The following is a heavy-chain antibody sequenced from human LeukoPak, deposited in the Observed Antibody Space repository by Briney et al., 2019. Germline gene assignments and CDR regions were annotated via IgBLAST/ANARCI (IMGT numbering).Heavy chain of an antibody. V-gene: IGHV3-30-3*01. CDR2: ISYDGSNK. Sequence: PGRSLRLSCAASGFTFSSYAMHWVGQAPGKGLEWVAVISYDGSNKYYADSVKGRFTISSDNSKNTLYLQMNSLRAEDTAGVFWARGPGYHDSSWYWVWGQGTAVTVSS. J-gene: IGHJ6*01. CDR3: ARGPGYHDSSWYWV. CDR1: GFTFSSYA. D-gene: IGHD3-22*01.